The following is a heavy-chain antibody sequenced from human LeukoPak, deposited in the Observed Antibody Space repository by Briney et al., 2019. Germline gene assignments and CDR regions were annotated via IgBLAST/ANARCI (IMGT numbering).Heavy chain of an antibody. J-gene: IGHJ4*02. V-gene: IGHV3-33*01. CDR2: IWYDGSNK. D-gene: IGHD3-9*01. CDR3: ARDSGDYDILTGYPDN. Sequence: GGSQRLSCAASGFAFSSYGMHWVRQAPGKGLEWVAVIWYDGSNKYYADSVKGRFTISRDNSKNTLYLQMNSLRAEDTAVYYCARDSGDYDILTGYPDNWGQGTLVTVSS. CDR1: GFAFSSYG.